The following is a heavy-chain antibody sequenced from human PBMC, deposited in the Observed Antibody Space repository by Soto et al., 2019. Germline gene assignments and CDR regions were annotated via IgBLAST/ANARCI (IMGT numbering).Heavy chain of an antibody. CDR2: INHSGST. CDR3: ARGSEILTGYQKILFAY. D-gene: IGHD3-9*01. CDR1: GGSFSGYY. J-gene: IGHJ4*02. V-gene: IGHV4-34*01. Sequence: SETLSLTCAVYGGSFSGYYWSWIRQPPGKGLEWIGEINHSGSTNYNPSLKSRVTISVDTSKNQFSLKLSFVTAGDTAVYYCARGSEILTGYQKILFAYWGKGTLVPVSS.